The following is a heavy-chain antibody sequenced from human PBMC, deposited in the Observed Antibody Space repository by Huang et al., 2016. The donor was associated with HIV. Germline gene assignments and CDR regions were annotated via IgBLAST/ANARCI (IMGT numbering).Heavy chain of an antibody. Sequence: QVHLQQWGAGLLKSAETLSLTCAVYGGSLSGYYWSWLRQTPGKGLEWIGEINHLGRPNYNPLRKSRVAISMDGSKKQFSLKLRSISDADTAVYFCARDATKNPRGWFDPWGQGTLVTVSS. J-gene: IGHJ5*02. CDR3: ARDATKNPRGWFDP. CDR2: INHLGRP. V-gene: IGHV4-34*02. D-gene: IGHD3-10*01. CDR1: GGSLSGYY.